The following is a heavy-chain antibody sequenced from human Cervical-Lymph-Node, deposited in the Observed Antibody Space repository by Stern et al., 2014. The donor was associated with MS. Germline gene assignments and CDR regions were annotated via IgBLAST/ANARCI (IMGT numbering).Heavy chain of an antibody. CDR2: ISGGPSTT. V-gene: IGHV1-3*01. CDR3: ARQPDYSNFLDF. J-gene: IGHJ4*02. D-gene: IGHD4-11*01. CDR1: GYTFIHHA. Sequence: QVQLVQSGAEVKKPGASMTVSCKTSGYTFIHHAIHWVRQAPGQRLEWMGWISGGPSTTKYSQKFQSGVSITRNKAASAAYKDLSSLSPDDAAVYYCARQPDYSNFLDFWGQGTLVTVSS.